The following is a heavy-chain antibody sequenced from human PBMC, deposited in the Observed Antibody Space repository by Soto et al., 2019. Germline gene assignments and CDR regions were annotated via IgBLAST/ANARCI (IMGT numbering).Heavy chain of an antibody. Sequence: QVQLVQSGAEVKKPGASVKVSCKASGYTFTSYGISWVRQAPGQGLEWMGWISAYNGNTNYAQKLQGRVTMTTDTATSPAYMELRSLRSDDTAVYYCARRDIVVVVAAPSYAFDIWGQGTMVTVSS. V-gene: IGHV1-18*01. CDR1: GYTFTSYG. D-gene: IGHD2-15*01. J-gene: IGHJ3*02. CDR2: ISAYNGNT. CDR3: ARRDIVVVVAAPSYAFDI.